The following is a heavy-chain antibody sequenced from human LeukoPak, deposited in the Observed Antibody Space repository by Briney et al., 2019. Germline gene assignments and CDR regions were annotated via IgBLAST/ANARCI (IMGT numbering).Heavy chain of an antibody. CDR3: ARGPGRSGSYEEYYYMDV. CDR2: ISGSGGST. Sequence: GGSLRLSCAASGFTFSSYAMSWVRQAPGKGLEWVSAISGSGGSTYYADSVKGRFTISRDNSKNTLYLQMNSLRAEDTAVYYCARGPGRSGSYEEYYYMDVWGKGTTVTVSS. V-gene: IGHV3-23*01. D-gene: IGHD1-26*01. J-gene: IGHJ6*03. CDR1: GFTFSSYA.